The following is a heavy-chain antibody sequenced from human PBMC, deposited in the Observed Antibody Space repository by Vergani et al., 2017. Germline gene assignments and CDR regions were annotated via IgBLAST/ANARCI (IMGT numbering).Heavy chain of an antibody. CDR3: ASLYCSSTSCRPTYMDV. D-gene: IGHD2-2*01. Sequence: QVQVVQSGAEVKKSGASVKVSCKTSGYTFSNYYMHWVRQAPGQGLEWMGGIIPIFGTANYAQKFQGRVTITADESTSTAYMELSSLRSEDTAVYYCASLYCSSTSCRPTYMDVWGQGTTVTVSS. V-gene: IGHV1-69*01. J-gene: IGHJ6*02. CDR1: GYTFSNYY. CDR2: IIPIFGTA.